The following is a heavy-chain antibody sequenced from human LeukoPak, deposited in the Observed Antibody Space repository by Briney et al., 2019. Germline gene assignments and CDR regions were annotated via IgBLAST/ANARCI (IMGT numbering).Heavy chain of an antibody. D-gene: IGHD3-10*01. CDR2: INHSGST. CDR3: ARGLGVRGTY. J-gene: IGHJ4*02. CDR1: GGSISSYY. Sequence: SETLSLTCTVSGGSISSYYWSWIRQPPGKGLEWIGEINHSGSTNYNPSLKSRVTISVDTSKNQFSLKLSSVTAADTAVYYCARGLGVRGTYWGQGTLVTVSS. V-gene: IGHV4-34*01.